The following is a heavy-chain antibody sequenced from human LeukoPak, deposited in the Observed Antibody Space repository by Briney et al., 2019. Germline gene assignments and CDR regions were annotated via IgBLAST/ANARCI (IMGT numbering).Heavy chain of an antibody. V-gene: IGHV4-4*07. CDR1: GGSTSSYY. CDR3: ARKDLVEQLGDNWFDP. J-gene: IGHJ5*02. D-gene: IGHD6-6*01. CDR2: IYTSGST. Sequence: PSETLSLTCTVSGGSTSSYYWSWIRQPAGKGLEWIGRIYTSGSTNYNPSLKSRVTMSVDTSKNQFSLKLSSVTAADTAVYYCARKDLVEQLGDNWFDPWGQGTLVTVSS.